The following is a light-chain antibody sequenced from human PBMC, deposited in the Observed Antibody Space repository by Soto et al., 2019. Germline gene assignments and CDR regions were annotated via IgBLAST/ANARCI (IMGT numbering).Light chain of an antibody. CDR2: RST. CDR1: SSNIGSNY. Sequence: QSVLTQPPSASGTPGQRVTISCSGSSSNIGSNYVYWYQQLPGTAPKLLISRSTQRPSGVPDRFSGSKSGTSASLAISGLGSEDEADDYCAAWDDRLSGPGVVFGGGTKLTVL. J-gene: IGLJ2*01. V-gene: IGLV1-47*01. CDR3: AAWDDRLSGPGVV.